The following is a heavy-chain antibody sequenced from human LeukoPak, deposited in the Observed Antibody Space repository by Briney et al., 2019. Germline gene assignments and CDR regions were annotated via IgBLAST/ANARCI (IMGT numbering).Heavy chain of an antibody. CDR2: IIPIFGTA. V-gene: IGHV1-69*13. CDR1: GGTFSSYA. J-gene: IGHJ4*02. CDR3: AREGLLGPFDY. Sequence: ASAKVSCKASGGTFSSYAISWVRQAPGQGLEWMGGIIPIFGTANYAQKFQGRVTITADESTSTAYMELSSLRSEDTAVYYCAREGLLGPFDYWGQGTLVTVSS. D-gene: IGHD3-22*01.